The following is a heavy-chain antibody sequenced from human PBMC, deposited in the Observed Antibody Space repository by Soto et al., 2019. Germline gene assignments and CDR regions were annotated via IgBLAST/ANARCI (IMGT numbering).Heavy chain of an antibody. CDR1: GGTFSSYA. J-gene: IGHJ6*02. CDR3: ARSQGGSSSLDIYYYYYYGMDV. Sequence: QVQLVQSGAEVKKPGSSVKVSCKAPGGTFSSYAISWVRQAPGQGLEWMGGIIPIFGTAKYAQKFQGRVTITADESTRTGYMDLSSLRSEDTAVYYCARSQGGSSSLDIYYYYYYGMDVWGQGTTVTVSS. V-gene: IGHV1-69*01. CDR2: IIPIFGTA. D-gene: IGHD2-15*01.